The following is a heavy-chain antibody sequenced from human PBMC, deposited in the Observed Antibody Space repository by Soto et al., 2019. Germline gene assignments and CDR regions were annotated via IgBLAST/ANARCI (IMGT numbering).Heavy chain of an antibody. CDR3: AREFCSGGNCYTYYFDP. Sequence: GGSLRLSCAASGLTFNRYWMHWVRHAPGKGLVWVSHINTDGTNSNYADSVKGRFTISRDNAKSTLFPQMNSLRDEDTAVYYCAREFCSGGNCYTYYFDPWGQGIPVTVSS. J-gene: IGHJ5*02. D-gene: IGHD2-15*01. V-gene: IGHV3-74*01. CDR1: GLTFNRYW. CDR2: INTDGTNS.